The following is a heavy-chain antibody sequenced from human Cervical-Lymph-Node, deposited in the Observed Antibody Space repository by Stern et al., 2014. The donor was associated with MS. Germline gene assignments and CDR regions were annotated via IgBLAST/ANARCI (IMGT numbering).Heavy chain of an antibody. Sequence: EVQLVESGGGFVQPGGSLRLSCAASGFTFSNCGMGWVRQAPGKGLEWVSVISGSGDNPYYADSVKGRFTMSRDNSKSTLYLYLQMNSLRAEDTAVYYCAKDRSHVAAIGGFDYWGQGTLVTVSS. J-gene: IGHJ4*02. CDR1: GFTFSNCG. CDR3: AKDRSHVAAIGGFDY. CDR2: ISGSGDNP. D-gene: IGHD6-19*01. V-gene: IGHV3-23*04.